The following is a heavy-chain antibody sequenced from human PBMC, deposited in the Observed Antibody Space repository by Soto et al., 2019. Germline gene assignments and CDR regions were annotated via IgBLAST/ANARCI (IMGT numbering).Heavy chain of an antibody. CDR1: GFSLSTSGVG. Sequence: SGPTLGNPTPTLTLTCTFSGFSLSTSGVGVGWIRQPPGKALEWLALIYWNDDKRYSPSLKSRLTITKDTSKNQVVLTMTNMDPVDTATYYCAHSAYDILTGYYSRFDYWGHLTLFPVSP. CDR3: AHSAYDILTGYYSRFDY. J-gene: IGHJ5*01. V-gene: IGHV2-5*01. CDR2: IYWNDDK. D-gene: IGHD3-9*01.